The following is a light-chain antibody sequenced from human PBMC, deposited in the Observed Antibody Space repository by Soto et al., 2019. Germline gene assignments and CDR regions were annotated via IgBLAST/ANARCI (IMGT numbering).Light chain of an antibody. Sequence: EIVLTQAPGTLSLSPGERATLSCRASQSIRSNYLAWYQQKPGQAPRLLIYGASNRATGIPERFSGSGSGTDFTLTISRLNPEDFAVYYCQQYGSSPLTFGGGTKVEIK. CDR1: QSIRSNY. CDR3: QQYGSSPLT. V-gene: IGKV3-20*01. J-gene: IGKJ4*01. CDR2: GAS.